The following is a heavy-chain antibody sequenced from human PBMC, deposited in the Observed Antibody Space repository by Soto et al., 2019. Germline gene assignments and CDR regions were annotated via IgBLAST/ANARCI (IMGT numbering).Heavy chain of an antibody. CDR3: ARGDWFDP. CDR2: XNXXXGXX. J-gene: IGHJ5*02. V-gene: IGHV1-2*02. CDR1: GYTFTGYY. Sequence: ASVKVSCKASGYTFTGYYMHWVRQAPGQGLEXXXWXNXXXGXXXXAQKFQGRVTMTRDTSISTAYMELSRMRSDDTAVYYCARGDWFDPWGQGTLVTVSS.